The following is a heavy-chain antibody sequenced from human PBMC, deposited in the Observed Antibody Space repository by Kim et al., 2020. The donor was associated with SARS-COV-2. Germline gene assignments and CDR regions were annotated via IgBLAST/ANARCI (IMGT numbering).Heavy chain of an antibody. CDR1: GFTFTSSA. CDR3: AADPHYYYGSGSYYQTIGMDV. J-gene: IGHJ6*02. Sequence: SVKVSCKASGFTFTSSAVQWVRQARGQRLEWIGWIVVGSGNTNYAQKFQERVTITRDMSTSTAYMELSSLRSEDTAVYYCAADPHYYYGSGSYYQTIGMDVWGQGTTVTVSS. V-gene: IGHV1-58*01. D-gene: IGHD3-10*01. CDR2: IVVGSGNT.